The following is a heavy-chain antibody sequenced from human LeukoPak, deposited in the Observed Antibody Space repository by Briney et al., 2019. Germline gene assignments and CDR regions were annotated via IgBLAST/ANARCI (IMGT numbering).Heavy chain of an antibody. CDR2: ISYDGSNK. D-gene: IGHD5-18*01. V-gene: IGHV3-30*18. J-gene: IGHJ6*03. CDR1: GFTFSSYG. Sequence: PGGSLRLSCAASGFTFSSYGMHWVRQAPGKGLEWVAVISYDGSNKYYADSVKGRFTISRDNSKNTLYLQMNSLRAEDTAVYYCAKDYIQLSIYYYYYMDVWGKGTTVTVSS. CDR3: AKDYIQLSIYYYYYMDV.